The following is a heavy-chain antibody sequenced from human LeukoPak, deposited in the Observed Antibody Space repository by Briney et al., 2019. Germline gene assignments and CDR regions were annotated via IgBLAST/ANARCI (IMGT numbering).Heavy chain of an antibody. CDR2: INPNSGGT. D-gene: IGHD6-19*01. Sequence: GASVKVSCKASGYTFTGYYMHWVRQAPGQGLEWMGWINPNSGGTNYARKFQGRVTMTRDTSISTAYMELSRLRSDDTAVYYCARDTAGSGWRKPGDYWGQGTLVTVSS. J-gene: IGHJ4*02. CDR3: ARDTAGSGWRKPGDY. V-gene: IGHV1-2*02. CDR1: GYTFTGYY.